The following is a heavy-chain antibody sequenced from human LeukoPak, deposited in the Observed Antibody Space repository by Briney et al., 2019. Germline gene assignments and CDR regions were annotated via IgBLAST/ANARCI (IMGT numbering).Heavy chain of an antibody. Sequence: SETLSLTCTVSGGSISGYYWSWIRQPPGMGLEWIGNIYSGGSANYNPSLKSRVTISVDTSKNHFSLKMTSMTAADTAVYYYARLAGGSGLDYWGQGTLVTVSS. J-gene: IGHJ4*02. V-gene: IGHV4-59*01. D-gene: IGHD6-19*01. CDR2: IYSGGSA. CDR1: GGSISGYY. CDR3: ARLAGGSGLDY.